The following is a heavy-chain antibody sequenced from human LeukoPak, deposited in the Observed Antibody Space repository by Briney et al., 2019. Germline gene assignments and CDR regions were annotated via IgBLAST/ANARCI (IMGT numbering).Heavy chain of an antibody. CDR1: GFTFSDYY. CDR3: ARDPYSGNYGDYYYYYMDV. Sequence: GGSLRLSCAASGFTFSDYYMSWIRQAPGKGLEWVSYISSSGSTIYYADSVKGRFTISRDNAKNSLYLQMNSLGPEDTAVYYCARDPYSGNYGDYYYYYMDVWGKGTTVTISS. V-gene: IGHV3-11*04. D-gene: IGHD1-26*01. CDR2: ISSSGSTI. J-gene: IGHJ6*03.